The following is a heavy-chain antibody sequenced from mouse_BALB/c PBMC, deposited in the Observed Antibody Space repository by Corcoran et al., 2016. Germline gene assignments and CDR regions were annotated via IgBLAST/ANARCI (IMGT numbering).Heavy chain of an antibody. CDR2: IDPENGNT. CDR1: GFNIKDYY. Sequence: EVQLQQSGAELVRPGALVKLSCKASGFNIKDYYMHWVKQRPEQGLEWIGWIDPENGNTIYDPKFQGKASITADTSSNTAYLQLSSQTSEDTAVYYCARGRGRFAYWGQGTLVTVSA. V-gene: IGHV14-1*02. J-gene: IGHJ3*01. CDR3: ARGRGRFAY.